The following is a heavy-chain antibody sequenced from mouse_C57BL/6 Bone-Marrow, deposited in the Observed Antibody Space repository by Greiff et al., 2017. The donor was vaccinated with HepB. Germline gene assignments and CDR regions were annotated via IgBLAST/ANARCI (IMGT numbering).Heavy chain of an antibody. J-gene: IGHJ2*01. Sequence: DVMLVESGEGLVKPGGSLKLSCAASGFTFSSYAMSWVRQTPEKRLEWVAYISSGGDYIYYADTEKGRFTISRDNARNTLYLQMSSLKSEDTAMYYCTRDPELGRFDYWGQGTTLTVSS. D-gene: IGHD4-1*01. V-gene: IGHV5-9-1*02. CDR2: ISSGGDYI. CDR3: TRDPELGRFDY. CDR1: GFTFSSYA.